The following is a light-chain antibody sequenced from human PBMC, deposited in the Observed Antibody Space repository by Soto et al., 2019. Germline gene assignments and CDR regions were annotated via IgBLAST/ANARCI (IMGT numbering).Light chain of an antibody. CDR3: SSYAGSNNFFYV. V-gene: IGLV2-8*01. CDR2: EVS. Sequence: QSFLTQPPSASGSPGQSVTISCTGTSSDVGGYNYVSWYQQHPGKAPKLMIYEVSKRPSGVPDRFSGSKSGNTASLTVSGLQAEDEADYYCSSYAGSNNFFYVFGTGTKATVL. CDR1: SSDVGGYNY. J-gene: IGLJ1*01.